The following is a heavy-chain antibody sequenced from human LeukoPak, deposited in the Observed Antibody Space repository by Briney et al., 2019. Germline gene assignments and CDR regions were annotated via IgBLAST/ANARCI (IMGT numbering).Heavy chain of an antibody. Sequence: SETLSLTCTVSGGSISSSSNYWGWIRQPPGKGLEWIGSIYYSGSTYYNPSLKSRVTISVDTSKNQFSLKLSSVTAADTAVYYCARSQSGSYYVFYYYGMDVWGQGTTVTVSS. CDR2: IYYSGST. J-gene: IGHJ6*02. CDR3: ARSQSGSYYVFYYYGMDV. CDR1: GGSISSSSNY. V-gene: IGHV4-39*01. D-gene: IGHD1-26*01.